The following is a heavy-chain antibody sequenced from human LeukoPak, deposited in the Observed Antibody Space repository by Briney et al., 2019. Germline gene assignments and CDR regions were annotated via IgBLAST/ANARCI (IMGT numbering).Heavy chain of an antibody. Sequence: SETLSLTCTVSGGSISSYYWSWIRQPAGKGLEWIGRIYTSGSTNYNPSLKSRVTMSVDTSKNQFSLKLSSVTAADTAVYYCARDSGAVEDTGVGFDYWGQGTLATVSS. CDR2: IYTSGST. CDR3: ARDSGAVEDTGVGFDY. J-gene: IGHJ4*02. V-gene: IGHV4-4*07. D-gene: IGHD2-8*02. CDR1: GGSISSYY.